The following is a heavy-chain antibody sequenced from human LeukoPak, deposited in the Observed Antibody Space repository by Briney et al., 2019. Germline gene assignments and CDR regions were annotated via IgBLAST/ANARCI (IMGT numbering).Heavy chain of an antibody. CDR1: GFTFSSYE. V-gene: IGHV3-48*03. CDR2: ISSSGSAI. Sequence: GGSLRLSCAASGFTFSSYEMTWVRQAPGKGLEWISYISSSGSAIYYADSVKGRFTISRDNAKNSLYLQMNSLRDEDTAVYYCARDRGYCSGGSCRIHYFDSWGQGTLVTVSS. J-gene: IGHJ4*02. D-gene: IGHD2-15*01. CDR3: ARDRGYCSGGSCRIHYFDS.